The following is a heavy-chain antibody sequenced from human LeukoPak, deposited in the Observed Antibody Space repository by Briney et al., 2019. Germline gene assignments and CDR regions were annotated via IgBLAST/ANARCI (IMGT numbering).Heavy chain of an antibody. Sequence: PSETLSLTCAVYGGSFSGYYWSWIRQPPGKGLEWIGEINHSGSTNYNPSLKSRVTISVDTSKNQFSLKLSSVTAADTAVYYCARGRLLSSPWGQRTLVTVSS. J-gene: IGHJ4*02. D-gene: IGHD1-26*01. CDR3: ARGRLLSSP. CDR1: GGSFSGYY. V-gene: IGHV4-34*01. CDR2: INHSGST.